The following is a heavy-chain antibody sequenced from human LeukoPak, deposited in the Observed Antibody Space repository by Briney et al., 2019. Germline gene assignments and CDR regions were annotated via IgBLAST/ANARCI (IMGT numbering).Heavy chain of an antibody. J-gene: IGHJ3*02. CDR3: ARESAGISSDI. Sequence: GGSLRLSCAASGFTFSSYAMHWVRQALGKGLEWVAVISYDGSNKYYADSVKGRFIISRDSSKNMVYLQMSSLRVEDTAVYYCARESAGISSDIWGQGTMVTVSS. CDR2: ISYDGSNK. CDR1: GFTFSSYA. V-gene: IGHV3-30-3*01. D-gene: IGHD2-15*01.